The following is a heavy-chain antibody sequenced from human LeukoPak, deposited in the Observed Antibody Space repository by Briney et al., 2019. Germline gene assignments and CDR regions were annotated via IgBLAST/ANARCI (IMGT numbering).Heavy chain of an antibody. J-gene: IGHJ4*02. CDR3: AILSTSVDY. V-gene: IGHV4-39*01. D-gene: IGHD5/OR15-5a*01. Sequence: PSETLSLTCTVSGGSISSSGSYWGWIRQPPGKGLEWIGSIYYSGNTYYNPSLKSRVTISVDTSKNQFSLKLYSVTAADTAVYYCAILSTSVDYWGQGTLVTVSS. CDR2: IYYSGNT. CDR1: GGSISSSGSY.